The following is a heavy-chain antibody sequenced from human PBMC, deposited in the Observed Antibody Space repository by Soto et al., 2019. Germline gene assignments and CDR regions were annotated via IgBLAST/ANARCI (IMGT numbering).Heavy chain of an antibody. D-gene: IGHD6-19*01. J-gene: IGHJ4*02. CDR1: GYTFTSYA. CDR3: ARTLEGSGWYGVDS. Sequence: QVQLVQSGAEVKKPGASVKVSCKASGYTFTSYAMHRVRQAPGQRLEWMGWINAGNGNTKYSQKFQGRVTITRDTSASTAYMELSSLRSEDTAVYYCARTLEGSGWYGVDSWGQGTLVTVSS. CDR2: INAGNGNT. V-gene: IGHV1-3*01.